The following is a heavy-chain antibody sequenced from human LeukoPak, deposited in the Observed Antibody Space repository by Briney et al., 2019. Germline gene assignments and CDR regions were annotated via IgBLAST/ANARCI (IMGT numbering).Heavy chain of an antibody. CDR3: AKDLLGGDSGSYYEVGELGMDV. CDR1: GFTFSSYG. Sequence: GRSLRLSCAVSGFTFSSYGMHWVRQAPGKGLEWVAVISYDGSNKYYADSVKGLFTISRDKSKNTLYLQMNSLRAEDTAVYYCAKDLLGGDSGSYYEVGELGMDVWGQGTTVTVSS. V-gene: IGHV3-30*18. D-gene: IGHD1-26*01. J-gene: IGHJ6*02. CDR2: ISYDGSNK.